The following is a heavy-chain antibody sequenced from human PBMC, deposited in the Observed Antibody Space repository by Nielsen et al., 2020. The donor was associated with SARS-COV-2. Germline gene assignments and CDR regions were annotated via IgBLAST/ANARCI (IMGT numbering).Heavy chain of an antibody. J-gene: IGHJ5*02. D-gene: IGHD3-10*01. V-gene: IGHV3-48*03. CDR2: ISSSGSTI. CDR3: ARAVTMVRGVIMGWFDP. CDR1: GFTFSSYE. Sequence: GESLKISCAASGFTFSSYEMNWVRQAPGKGLEWVSYISSSGSTIYYADSVKGRFTISRDNAKNSLYLQMNSLRAEDTAVYYCARAVTMVRGVIMGWFDPWGQGTLVTVSS.